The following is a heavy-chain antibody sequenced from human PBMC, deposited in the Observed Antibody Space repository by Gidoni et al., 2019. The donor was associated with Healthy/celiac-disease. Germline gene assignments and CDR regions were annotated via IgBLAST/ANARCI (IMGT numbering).Heavy chain of an antibody. V-gene: IGHV3-30*04. CDR1: GFPFGSSA. CDR2: ISDDGSNK. CDR3: AKDLSRFNYDSSGCFDY. J-gene: IGHJ4*02. D-gene: IGHD3-22*01. Sequence: QVQLVESGGGVVQPGRSLRISCPASGFPFGSSAMHWVRQAPVKGLGWVSVISDDGSNKYYADSVKGRFTISRDNSKNTLYLQMNSLRAEDTAVYYCAKDLSRFNYDSSGCFDYWGQGTLVTVSA.